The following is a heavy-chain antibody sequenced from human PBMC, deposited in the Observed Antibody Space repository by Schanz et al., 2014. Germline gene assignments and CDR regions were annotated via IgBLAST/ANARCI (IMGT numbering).Heavy chain of an antibody. D-gene: IGHD6-19*01. CDR1: GFTFSDHY. CDR2: IKSKVDGGTT. CDR3: TTYCDGGCAIDN. V-gene: IGHV3-15*01. J-gene: IGHJ4*02. Sequence: EVQLVESGGGMVQPGGSLRLSCAASGFTFSDHYMDWVRQAPGKGLEWVGRIKSKVDGGTTDNAAPVQGRFTISRDDSKNTLHLQMNSLKTEDTAVYYCTTYCDGGCAIDNWGQGTRVTVSS.